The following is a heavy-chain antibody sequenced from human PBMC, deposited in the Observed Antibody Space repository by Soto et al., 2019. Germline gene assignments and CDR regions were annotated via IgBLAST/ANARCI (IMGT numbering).Heavy chain of an antibody. J-gene: IGHJ6*03. CDR2: VSHRGST. Sequence: QLQLQESGPGLVKPSETLSLTCTVSGGSISSSSFYWGWVRQPPGKGLEWIRSVSHRGSTYYNPSLTSGVTISVDTSKNHFSLKLNSVTAADTAVYYCVSPYNFYFMDVWGKGTPVTVSS. CDR3: VSPYNFYFMDV. V-gene: IGHV4-39*02. CDR1: GGSISSSSFY. D-gene: IGHD3-16*01.